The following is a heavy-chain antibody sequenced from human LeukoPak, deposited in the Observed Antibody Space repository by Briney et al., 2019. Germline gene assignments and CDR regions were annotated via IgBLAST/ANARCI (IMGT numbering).Heavy chain of an antibody. J-gene: IGHJ4*02. CDR1: GGTFSSYA. D-gene: IGHD6-19*01. V-gene: IGHV1-69*13. Sequence: SVKVSCKASGGTFSSYAISWVRQSPGQGLEWMGGIIPIFGTANYAQKFQGRVTITADESTSTAYMELSSLRSEDTAVYYCARGSQQWLADFDYWGQGTLVTVSS. CDR2: IIPIFGTA. CDR3: ARGSQQWLADFDY.